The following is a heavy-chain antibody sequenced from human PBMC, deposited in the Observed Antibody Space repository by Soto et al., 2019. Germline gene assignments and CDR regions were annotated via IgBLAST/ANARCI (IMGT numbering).Heavy chain of an antibody. J-gene: IGHJ4*02. CDR3: EPRRNRIPV. V-gene: IGHV3-23*01. D-gene: IGHD2-15*01. CDR1: GFALSNYA. CDR2: ISADGRHT. Sequence: GGSLRLSCSASGFALSNYAMSWVRQAPGKGLEWVSTISADGRHTYYADSVKGRFTISRDTSKNTLYLQMNSLRAEDTALYYCEPRRNRIPVWGRGTLVTVSS.